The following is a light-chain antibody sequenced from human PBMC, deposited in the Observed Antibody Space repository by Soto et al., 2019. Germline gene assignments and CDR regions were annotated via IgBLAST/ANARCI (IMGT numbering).Light chain of an antibody. Sequence: DIQVTQSPPSLSASVGDRVIITCRASQSISSSLNWYQQKPGKAPKVLIHAASSLQSGDPSRFSGGGSATDFPLTISSLQPEDFATYYCQQSRNTPYTFGQGTKLEIK. J-gene: IGKJ2*01. CDR2: AAS. V-gene: IGKV1-39*01. CDR3: QQSRNTPYT. CDR1: QSISSS.